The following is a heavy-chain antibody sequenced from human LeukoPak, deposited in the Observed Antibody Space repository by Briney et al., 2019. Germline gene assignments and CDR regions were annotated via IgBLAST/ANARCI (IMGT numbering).Heavy chain of an antibody. Sequence: GESLKISCKGSGYSFTSYWIGWVRQMPGQGLEWLGIIYPRDSDTRYSPSFHGQVTISVDTSIDTAYLQWRSVRASDPAMYYCAKLLAAPYYINYWGQGTLVTVSS. CDR2: IYPRDSDT. J-gene: IGHJ4*02. D-gene: IGHD6-25*01. V-gene: IGHV5-51*01. CDR1: GYSFTSYW. CDR3: AKLLAAPYYINY.